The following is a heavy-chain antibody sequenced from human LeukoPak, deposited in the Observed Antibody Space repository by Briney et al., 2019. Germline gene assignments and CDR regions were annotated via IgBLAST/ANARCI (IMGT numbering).Heavy chain of an antibody. D-gene: IGHD2-15*01. J-gene: IGHJ4*02. CDR1: GFTFSSYA. CDR3: AKSGLNRFDY. Sequence: GGSLRLSCAATGFTFSSYAMSWVRQAPGKGLEWVSGISGSGGSGSTYYADSVKGRFTISRDNSKNTLFLQMNSLRAEDTAVYYCAKSGLNRFDYWGQGTLVTVSS. CDR2: ISGSGGSGST. V-gene: IGHV3-23*01.